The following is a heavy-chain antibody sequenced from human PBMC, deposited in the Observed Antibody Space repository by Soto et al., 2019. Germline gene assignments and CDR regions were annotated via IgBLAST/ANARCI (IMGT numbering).Heavy chain of an antibody. CDR3: ARGRASGSYYLLDY. CDR2: INPNSGNI. Sequence: ASLKVSCKASVNTFTSYDINWVRQATGHGLEWMGWINPNSGNIGYAQKFQGRVTMTRDTAIRTAYMEVSRLRSDDTAVYYCARGRASGSYYLLDYWGQGTLVTVSS. D-gene: IGHD3-10*01. V-gene: IGHV1-8*01. CDR1: VNTFTSYD. J-gene: IGHJ4*02.